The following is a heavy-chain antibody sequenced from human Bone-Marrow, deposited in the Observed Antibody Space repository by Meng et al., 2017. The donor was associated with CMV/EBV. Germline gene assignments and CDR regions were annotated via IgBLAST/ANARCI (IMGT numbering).Heavy chain of an antibody. CDR2: IIPIFGTA. J-gene: IGHJ6*02. D-gene: IGHD3-3*01. CDR1: GGTFSSYA. CDR3: ARGTHYDFWSGYQPNYYYYGMDV. V-gene: IGHV1-69*05. Sequence: SVKVSCKASGGTFSSYAISWVRQAPGQGLEWMGGIIPIFGTANYAQKFQGRVTITTDESTSTAYMELSSLRSEDTAVYYCARGTHYDFWSGYQPNYYYYGMDVWGQGTTVTVSS.